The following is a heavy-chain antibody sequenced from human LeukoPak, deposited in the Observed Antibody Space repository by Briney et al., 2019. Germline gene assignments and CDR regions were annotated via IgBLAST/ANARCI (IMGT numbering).Heavy chain of an antibody. CDR3: ARGRVSMVTSDY. D-gene: IGHD5-18*01. CDR2: IIPIFGTA. CDR1: GGTFSSYA. Sequence: ASVKVSCKASGGTFSSYAISWVRQAPGQGLEWMGGIIPIFGTANYAQKFQGRVTITADKSTSTAYMELRSLRSDDTAVYYCARGRVSMVTSDYWGQGTLVTVSS. V-gene: IGHV1-69*06. J-gene: IGHJ4*02.